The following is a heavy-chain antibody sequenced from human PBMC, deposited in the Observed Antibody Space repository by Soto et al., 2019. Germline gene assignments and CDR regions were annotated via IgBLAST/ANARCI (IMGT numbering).Heavy chain of an antibody. V-gene: IGHV3-30*18. CDR2: ISYDGNNK. J-gene: IGHJ4*02. CDR3: AKPSAAGRVYTPFDY. Sequence: QVQLVESGGGVVQPGRSLRLSCAASGFTFSDYGIHWVRQAPGKGLEWVAVISYDGNNKYYADSVKGRFTISRDNSKNTLYLQMNSLRAEDTAVYYCAKPSAAGRVYTPFDYWGQGTLVTVSS. D-gene: IGHD6-13*01. CDR1: GFTFSDYG.